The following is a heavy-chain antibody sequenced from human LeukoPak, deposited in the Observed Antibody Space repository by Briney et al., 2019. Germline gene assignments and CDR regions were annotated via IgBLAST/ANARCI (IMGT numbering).Heavy chain of an antibody. D-gene: IGHD1-7*01. J-gene: IGHJ4*02. CDR3: ARGGELLNY. CDR2: IYTSGST. CDR1: GGSVSSGDYY. Sequence: SETLSLTGTGSGGSVSSGDYYWSWLRQPAGKGLEWIGRIYTSGSTSYSPSLKSRVTISLDTSKNQFSLRLSSVTAADTAVYYCARGGELLNYLGQGTLVTVSS. V-gene: IGHV4-61*02.